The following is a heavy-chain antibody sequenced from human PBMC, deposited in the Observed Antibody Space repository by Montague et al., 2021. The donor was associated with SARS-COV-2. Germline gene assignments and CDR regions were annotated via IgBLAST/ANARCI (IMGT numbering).Heavy chain of an antibody. CDR1: GGSLSAYY. CDR2: IDDSGTT. CDR3: ASNAYNHYGLDV. Sequence: SETLSLTCSVSGGSLSAYYWSWIRQPPGKGLEWIGYIDDSGTTRYNPSLRSRATISLDLSENQFSLDLNSVTAADTAVYYCASNAYNHYGLDVWGQGTTVTVSS. V-gene: IGHV4-59*08. J-gene: IGHJ6*02.